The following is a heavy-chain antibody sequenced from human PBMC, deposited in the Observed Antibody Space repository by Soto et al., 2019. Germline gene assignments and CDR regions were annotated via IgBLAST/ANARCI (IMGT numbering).Heavy chain of an antibody. CDR1: GLIFSMSW. D-gene: IGHD5-18*01. J-gene: IGHJ3*02. Sequence: GGSLRLSCAASGLIFSMSWMSWVRQAPGKGLEWVSAISGSGGSTYYADSVKGRFTISRDNSKNTLYLQMNSLRAEDTAVYYCAGSRDTYAFDIWGQGRMVTV. CDR3: AGSRDTYAFDI. CDR2: ISGSGGST. V-gene: IGHV3-23*01.